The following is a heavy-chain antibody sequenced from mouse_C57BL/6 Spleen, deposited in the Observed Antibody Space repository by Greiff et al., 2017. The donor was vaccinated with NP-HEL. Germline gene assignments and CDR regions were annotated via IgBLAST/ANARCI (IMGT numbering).Heavy chain of an antibody. J-gene: IGHJ3*01. CDR1: GFTFSSYG. CDR2: LSSGGSYT. CDR3: ARDGSSRAWFAY. D-gene: IGHD1-1*01. V-gene: IGHV5-6*01. Sequence: EVQLQESGGDLVKPGGSLKLSCAASGFTFSSYGMSWVRQTPDKRLEWVATLSSGGSYTYYPDSVKGRFTISRDNAKNTLYLQMSSLKSEDTAMYYCARDGSSRAWFAYWGQGTLVTVSA.